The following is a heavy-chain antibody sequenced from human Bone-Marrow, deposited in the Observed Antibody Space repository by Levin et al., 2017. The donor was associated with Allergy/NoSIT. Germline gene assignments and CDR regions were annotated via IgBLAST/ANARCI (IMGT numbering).Heavy chain of an antibody. CDR2: ISTRSTYI. CDR3: ARAAGAAGRGGMDV. CDR1: GFPFSTYG. J-gene: IGHJ6*02. Sequence: GGSLRLSCATSGFPFSTYGMAWVRQAPGEGLEWLASISTRSTYIHYADSVKGRFTISRDNANHSLSLQMNRLRREDTAVYYCARAAGAAGRGGMDVWGQGTTVTVSS. D-gene: IGHD6-13*01. V-gene: IGHV3-21*01.